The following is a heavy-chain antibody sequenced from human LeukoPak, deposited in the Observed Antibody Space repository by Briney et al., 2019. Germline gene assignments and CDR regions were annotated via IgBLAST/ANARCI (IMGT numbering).Heavy chain of an antibody. Sequence: GSLRLSCAASGFTFSSYAMSWVRQPPGKGLEWIASIYYSGNIFFNPPLMSRVTISIDTSTGQFSLKLNSVTAADTAVYYCARHGNYVFDSWGQGTLVIVSS. V-gene: IGHV4-39*01. D-gene: IGHD1-7*01. CDR1: GFTFSSYA. CDR3: ARHGNYVFDS. CDR2: IYYSGNI. J-gene: IGHJ4*02.